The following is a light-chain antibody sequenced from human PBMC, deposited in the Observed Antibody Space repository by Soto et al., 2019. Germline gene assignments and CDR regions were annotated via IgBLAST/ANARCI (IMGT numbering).Light chain of an antibody. CDR3: SSYAGRSNV. CDR1: SSDVGGYNY. J-gene: IGLJ1*01. CDR2: EVN. V-gene: IGLV2-8*01. Sequence: QSVLPQPPSASGSPGQSVAISCTGTSSDVGGYNYVSWYQQHPGKAPKLMIYEVNRRPSGVPDRFSGSKSGNTASLTVSGLQAEDEADYYCSSYAGRSNVFGTGTKVTVL.